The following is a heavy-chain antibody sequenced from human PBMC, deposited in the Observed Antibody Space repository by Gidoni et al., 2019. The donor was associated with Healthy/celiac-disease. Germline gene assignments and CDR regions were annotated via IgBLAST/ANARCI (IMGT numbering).Heavy chain of an antibody. Sequence: EVQLVQSGAEVKKPGESLTISCQGSGYSFTRYWSGWVRQMPGKGLEWMGIIYPGDSDTRYSPSFQGQVTISADKSISTAYLQWSSLKASDTAMYYCATWPPSGSSWNDYWGQGTLVTVSS. CDR3: ATWPPSGSSWNDY. CDR1: GYSFTRYW. V-gene: IGHV5-51*01. D-gene: IGHD6-13*01. CDR2: IYPGDSDT. J-gene: IGHJ4*02.